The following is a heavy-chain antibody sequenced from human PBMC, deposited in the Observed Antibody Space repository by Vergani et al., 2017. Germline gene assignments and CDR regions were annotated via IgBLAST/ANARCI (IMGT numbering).Heavy chain of an antibody. Sequence: EVQLVESGGGLVQPGGSLRLSCAASGFTFSSYWMSWVRQAPGKGLEWVANIKQDGSEKYYVDSVKGRFTISRDNAKNSLYLQMNSLRAEDTAVYYCARDGVRGPPYYYYGMDVWGQGTTVTVSS. D-gene: IGHD3-10*01. V-gene: IGHV3-7*01. J-gene: IGHJ6*02. CDR2: IKQDGSEK. CDR1: GFTFSSYW. CDR3: ARDGVRGPPYYYYGMDV.